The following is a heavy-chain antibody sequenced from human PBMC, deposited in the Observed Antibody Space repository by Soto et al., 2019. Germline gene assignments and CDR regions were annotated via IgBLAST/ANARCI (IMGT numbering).Heavy chain of an antibody. D-gene: IGHD3-16*02. Sequence: GGSLRLSCAASGFTFSDYYMSWVRQAPGKGLEWVSAISGSGGSTYYADSVKGRFTISRDNSKNTLYLQMNSLRAEDTAVYYCAKALSITFGGVIVIPSYYYYGMDVWGQGTTVTVSS. V-gene: IGHV3-23*01. J-gene: IGHJ6*02. CDR1: GFTFSDYY. CDR2: ISGSGGST. CDR3: AKALSITFGGVIVIPSYYYYGMDV.